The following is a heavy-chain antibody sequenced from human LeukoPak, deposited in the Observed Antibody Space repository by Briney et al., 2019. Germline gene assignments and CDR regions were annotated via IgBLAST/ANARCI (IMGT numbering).Heavy chain of an antibody. CDR3: ARGDCSGGSCYLSLTTIDY. J-gene: IGHJ4*02. CDR2: ISISSSTI. CDR1: GLTFSSYG. Sequence: GGSLRLSCAASGLTFSSYGMTWVRQAPGKGLEWVSYISISSSTIYYADSVKGRFTISRDNAKNSLYLQMNSLRAEDTAVYYCARGDCSGGSCYLSLTTIDYWGQGTLVTVSS. D-gene: IGHD2-15*01. V-gene: IGHV3-48*01.